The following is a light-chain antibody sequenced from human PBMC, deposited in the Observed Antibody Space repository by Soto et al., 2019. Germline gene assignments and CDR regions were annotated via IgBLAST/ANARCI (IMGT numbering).Light chain of an antibody. CDR1: SSDIGAGYD. CDR3: QSYDSSLGGSKGV. CDR2: SNI. Sequence: QSVLTQPPSMSGAPGQRVTISCTGSSSDIGAGYDVHWYQLFPGTAPKLLIYSNINRPSGVPDRFSGSKSGTSASLAITGLQAEDEADYYCQSYDSSLGGSKGVFGGGTKLTVL. V-gene: IGLV1-40*01. J-gene: IGLJ3*02.